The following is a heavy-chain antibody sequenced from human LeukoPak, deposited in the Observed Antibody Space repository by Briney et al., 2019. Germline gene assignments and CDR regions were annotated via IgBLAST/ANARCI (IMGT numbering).Heavy chain of an antibody. CDR3: ARDGPGDAFDI. CDR2: IIPILGIA. J-gene: IGHJ3*02. Sequence: SVKVSCKASGGTFISYTISWVRQAPGQGLEWMGRIIPILGIANYAQKFQGRVTITADKSTSTAYMELSSLRSEDTAVYYCARDGPGDAFDIWGQGTMVTVSS. CDR1: GGTFISYT. D-gene: IGHD3-10*01. V-gene: IGHV1-69*04.